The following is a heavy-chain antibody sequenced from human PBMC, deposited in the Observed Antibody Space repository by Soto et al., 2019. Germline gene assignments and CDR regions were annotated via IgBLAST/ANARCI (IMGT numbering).Heavy chain of an antibody. CDR2: IYSSGNT. CDR3: ERYRGPTAYFDY. D-gene: IGHD3-10*01. V-gene: IGHV4-59*01. CDR1: GGSINTYY. J-gene: IGHJ4*02. Sequence: PSETLSLTCSVSGGSINTYYWSWIRQPPGKELEWIGFIYSSGNTHYNPSLKSRVTISVDTSNNQFSLRLSSVTAADTAVYFCERYRGPTAYFDYWSQGALVTVSS.